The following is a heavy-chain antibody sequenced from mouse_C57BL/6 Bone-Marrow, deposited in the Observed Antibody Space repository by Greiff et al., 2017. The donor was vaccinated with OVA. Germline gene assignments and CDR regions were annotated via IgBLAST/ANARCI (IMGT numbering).Heavy chain of an antibody. V-gene: IGHV5-12*01. Sequence: DVKLVESGGGLVQPGGSLKLSCAASGFTFSDYYMYWVRQTPEKRLEWVAYISNGGGSTYYPDTVKGRFTISRDNAKNTLYLQMSRLKSEDTAMYYCASHSGSANFPFAYWGQGTLVTVSA. CDR2: ISNGGGST. D-gene: IGHD4-1*01. CDR1: GFTFSDYY. CDR3: ASHSGSANFPFAY. J-gene: IGHJ3*01.